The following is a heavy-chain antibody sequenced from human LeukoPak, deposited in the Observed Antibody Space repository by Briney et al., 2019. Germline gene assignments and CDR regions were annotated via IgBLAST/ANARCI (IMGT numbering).Heavy chain of an antibody. V-gene: IGHV5-51*01. CDR2: IYPGDSDT. J-gene: IGHJ5*02. Sequence: GESLKISCKGSGYSFTSYWIGWVRQMPGKGLEWMGIIYPGDSDTRYSPSFQGQVTISADKSISTAYLQWRSLKASDTAMYYCACWLKAEDGIRYFDWSPGGNWFDPWGQGTLVTVSS. CDR3: ACWLKAEDGIRYFDWSPGGNWFDP. D-gene: IGHD3-9*01. CDR1: GYSFTSYW.